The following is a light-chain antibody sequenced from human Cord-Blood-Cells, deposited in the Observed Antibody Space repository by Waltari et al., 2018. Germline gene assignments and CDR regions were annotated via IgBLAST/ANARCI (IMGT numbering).Light chain of an antibody. CDR3: CSYAGSSTVV. CDR1: SSDVGSYNL. J-gene: IGLJ2*01. CDR2: EGS. V-gene: IGLV2-23*01. Sequence: QSALTQPASVSGSPGQSITISCTGTSSDVGSYNLVSWYQQHPGKAPKLMIYEGSKRPSGVSNPFSGSKSGTTASLTISGRQAEDEADYYCCSYAGSSTVVFGGGTKLTVL.